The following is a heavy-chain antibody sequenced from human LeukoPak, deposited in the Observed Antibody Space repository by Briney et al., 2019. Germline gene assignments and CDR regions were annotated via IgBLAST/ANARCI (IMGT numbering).Heavy chain of an antibody. V-gene: IGHV1-69*04. Sequence: SVKVSCKASGGTFSSYAISWVRQAPGQGLEWMGRIIPILGIANYAQKFQGRVTITADKSTRTAYMELSSLRAEDTAVYYCARGGRRDYYDSSGADYYYYGMDVWGQGTTVTVSS. CDR3: ARGGRRDYYDSSGADYYYYGMDV. CDR2: IIPILGIA. J-gene: IGHJ6*02. D-gene: IGHD3-22*01. CDR1: GGTFSSYA.